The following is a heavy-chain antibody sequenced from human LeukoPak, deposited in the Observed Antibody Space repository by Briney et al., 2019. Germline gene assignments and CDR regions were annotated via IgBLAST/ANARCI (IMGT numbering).Heavy chain of an antibody. J-gene: IGHJ4*02. CDR2: IWYDGSNK. CDR3: ARDVAEDLEWLLSGPYFDY. D-gene: IGHD3-3*01. Sequence: GRSLRLSCAASGFTFSSYGMHWVRQAPGKGLEWVAVIWYDGSNKYYADSVKGRFTISRDNSKNTLYLQMNSLRAEDTAVYYCARDVAEDLEWLLSGPYFDYWGQGTLVTVSS. V-gene: IGHV3-33*01. CDR1: GFTFSSYG.